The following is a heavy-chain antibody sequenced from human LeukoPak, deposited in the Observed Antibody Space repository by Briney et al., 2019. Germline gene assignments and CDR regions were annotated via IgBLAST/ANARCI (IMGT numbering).Heavy chain of an antibody. CDR2: IYYSGST. CDR1: GGSISSYY. Sequence: PSETLSLTCTVSGGSISSYYWSWIRQPPGKGLEWIGYIYYSGSTNYNPSLKSRVTISVDTSKNQFSLKLSSVTAADTAVYYCARIRDGYNMDWGQGTLVTVSS. CDR3: ARIRDGYNMD. V-gene: IGHV4-59*08. D-gene: IGHD5-24*01. J-gene: IGHJ4*02.